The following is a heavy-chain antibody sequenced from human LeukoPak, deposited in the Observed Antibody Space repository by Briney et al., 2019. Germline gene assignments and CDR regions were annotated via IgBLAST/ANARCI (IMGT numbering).Heavy chain of an antibody. CDR2: ISSSGSTI. CDR3: ARTLLAPYHYYGMDV. D-gene: IGHD1-26*01. J-gene: IGHJ6*02. V-gene: IGHV3-48*03. Sequence: GGSLRLSCAASGFTFSSYEMNWVRQAPGKGLEWVSYISSSGSTIYYADSVKGRFTISRDNAKNSLYLQMNSLRAEDTAVYYCARTLLAPYHYYGMDVWGQGTTVTVSS. CDR1: GFTFSSYE.